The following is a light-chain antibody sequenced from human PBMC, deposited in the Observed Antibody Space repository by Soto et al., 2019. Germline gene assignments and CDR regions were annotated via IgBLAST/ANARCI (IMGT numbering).Light chain of an antibody. J-gene: IGLJ2*01. V-gene: IGLV1-40*01. Sequence: QSVLTQPPSVSGAPGQKVTISCVGSSTNIGSYYGVHWYQQLPGAAPKLLIYDNSNRPSGVADRFSGSKSGTSASLAITGLQTDDEAYYFCQTYDSRLSASIFGGGTKLTVL. CDR2: DNS. CDR3: QTYDSRLSASI. CDR1: STNIGSYYG.